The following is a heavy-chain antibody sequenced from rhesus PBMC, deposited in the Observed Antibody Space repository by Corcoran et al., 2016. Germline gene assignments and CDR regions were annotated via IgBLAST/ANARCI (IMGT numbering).Heavy chain of an antibody. Sequence: QVQLQESGPGLVKPSETLSLTCAVSGGSISGGYDWSWIRQPPGKGLEWIGYIYGSNGSTNYNPSLKNRVTISKDTSKNQFSLKLSSVTAADTAVYYCARMPGSSSFDYWGQGVLVTVSS. J-gene: IGHJ4*01. CDR2: IYGSNGST. CDR3: ARMPGSSSFDY. D-gene: IGHD4-29*01. V-gene: IGHV4-76*01. CDR1: GGSISGGYD.